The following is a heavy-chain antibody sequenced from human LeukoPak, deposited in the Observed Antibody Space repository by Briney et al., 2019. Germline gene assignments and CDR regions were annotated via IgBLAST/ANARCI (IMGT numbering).Heavy chain of an antibody. CDR2: TYYRSKWYN. V-gene: IGHV6-1*01. Sequence: SQTLSLTCALSGDSVSSNSATWNWVRQSPSRGLEWLGRTYYRSKWYNDSAVSVKSRITINPDTSKNQFSLQLNSVTPEDTAVYYCARAAYGSGWKGFDSWGQGTLVTVSS. CDR3: ARAAYGSGWKGFDS. CDR1: GDSVSSNSAT. D-gene: IGHD6-19*01. J-gene: IGHJ4*02.